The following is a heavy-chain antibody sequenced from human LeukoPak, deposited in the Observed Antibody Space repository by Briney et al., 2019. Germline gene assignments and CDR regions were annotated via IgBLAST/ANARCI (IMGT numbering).Heavy chain of an antibody. CDR3: ARAFPPPRGYMMAFDI. Sequence: GGSLRLSCAGSGFTFSSYAMSWVRQAPGKGLEWVSAISGSGGSTYYADSVKGRFTISRDNSKNTLYLQMNSLRAEDTAVYYCARAFPPPRGYMMAFDIWRQGTMVTVSS. J-gene: IGHJ3*02. V-gene: IGHV3-23*01. CDR2: ISGSGGST. CDR1: GFTFSSYA. D-gene: IGHD2-2*02.